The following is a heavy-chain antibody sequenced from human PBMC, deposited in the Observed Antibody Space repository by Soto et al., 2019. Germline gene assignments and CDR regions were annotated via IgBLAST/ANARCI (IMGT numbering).Heavy chain of an antibody. V-gene: IGHV1-18*01. J-gene: IGHJ6*02. CDR2: ISAYNGNT. D-gene: IGHD3-10*01. Sequence: GASVEVCCESCGDSFTIYGIICVRQAPGQGLEWMGWISAYNGNTNYAQKLQGRVTMTTDTSTSTAYMELRSLRSDDTAVYYCARPLGGSGSYYNVKYYYYYGMDVWGQGTTVTGSS. CDR3: ARPLGGSGSYYNVKYYYYYGMDV. CDR1: GDSFTIYG.